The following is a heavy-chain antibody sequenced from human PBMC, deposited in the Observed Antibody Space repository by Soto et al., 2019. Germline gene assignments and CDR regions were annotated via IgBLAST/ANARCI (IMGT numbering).Heavy chain of an antibody. D-gene: IGHD2-15*01. Sequence: QVQLVESGGGVVQPGRSLRLSCASSGFPFNIFGIHWVRQAPGEGREWVAGIWLDGSKGYYGGSVRGRFTVSRDNSKNTVYLQMNSLRGDGTAIYYGARSACSGGTCYRGYDAFDVWGQGTMVTVSS. J-gene: IGHJ3*01. CDR3: ARSACSGGTCYRGYDAFDV. CDR1: GFPFNIFG. CDR2: IWLDGSKG. V-gene: IGHV3-33*01.